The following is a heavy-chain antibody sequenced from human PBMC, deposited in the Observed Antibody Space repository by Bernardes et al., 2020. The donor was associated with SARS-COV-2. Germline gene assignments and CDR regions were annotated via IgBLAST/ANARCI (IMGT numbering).Heavy chain of an antibody. D-gene: IGHD6-19*01. CDR3: ARHGTGWRSSADY. V-gene: IGHV5-51*01. CDR1: GYIFTTYW. J-gene: IGHJ4*02. CDR2: IYPSDSNT. Sequence: GESRKISCKGSGYIFTTYWIVWVRQMPGKGLEWMGFIYPSDSNTRYSPSFQGQVTISADKSINTAYLQWSSLKASDTAMYYCARHGTGWRSSADYWGQGTLVTVSS.